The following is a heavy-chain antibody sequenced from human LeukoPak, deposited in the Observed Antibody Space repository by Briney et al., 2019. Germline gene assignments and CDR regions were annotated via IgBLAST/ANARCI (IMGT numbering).Heavy chain of an antibody. CDR3: ARHLSGVTGYTYGRGIDY. CDR2: INQDGSEK. J-gene: IGHJ4*02. D-gene: IGHD5-18*01. V-gene: IGHV3-7*01. Sequence: GGSLRLSCAASGFTFSSYWMSWVRQAPGKGLEWVANINQDGSEKYYVDSVKGRFTISRDNAKTSLYLHMNSLRAEDTAVYYCARHLSGVTGYTYGRGIDYWGQGTLVTVSS. CDR1: GFTFSSYW.